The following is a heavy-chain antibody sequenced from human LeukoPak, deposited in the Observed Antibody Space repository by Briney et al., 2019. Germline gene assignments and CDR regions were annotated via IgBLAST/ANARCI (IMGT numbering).Heavy chain of an antibody. V-gene: IGHV1-69*04. CDR2: IIPILGIA. J-gene: IGHJ4*02. CDR3: ARDLLDGTPSLDY. D-gene: IGHD1-1*01. CDR1: GGTFSSYN. Sequence: ASVKVSCKASGGTFSSYNISWVRQAPGQGLEWMGRIIPILGIANYAQKFQGRFTITADKSTSTAYMELSSLRSEDTAVYYCARDLLDGTPSLDYWGQGTLVTVSS.